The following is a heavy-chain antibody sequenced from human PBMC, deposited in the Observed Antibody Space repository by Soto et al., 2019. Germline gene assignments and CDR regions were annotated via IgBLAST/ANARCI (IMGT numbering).Heavy chain of an antibody. Sequence: PGGSLRLSCAASGFTFSSYGMHWVRQAPGKGLEWVSAISSSSSNIYYADSVKGRFTISRDNAKNSLYLQMNSLRAEDTAVYYCAGYCSSTSCPGIYAFDIWGQGTMVTVSS. CDR3: AGYCSSTSCPGIYAFDI. D-gene: IGHD2-2*01. V-gene: IGHV3-21*01. CDR2: ISSSSSNI. CDR1: GFTFSSYG. J-gene: IGHJ3*02.